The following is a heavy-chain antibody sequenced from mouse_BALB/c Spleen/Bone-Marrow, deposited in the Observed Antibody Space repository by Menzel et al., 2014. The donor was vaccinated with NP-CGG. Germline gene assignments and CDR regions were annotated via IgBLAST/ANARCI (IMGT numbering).Heavy chain of an antibody. J-gene: IGHJ2*01. D-gene: IGHD2-10*02. CDR1: GYTFTSYW. CDR2: IFPGTVTP. CDR3: ARRGYGYLDY. Sequence: QVQLQQSGAELVKPGASVKLSCKTSGYTFTSYWIQWVKQRPGQGLGWIGEIFPGTVTPYYNEKFKGEATLTIDTSSSTASMQLSSLTSEDSAVYFCARRGYGYLDYWGQGTTLTVSS. V-gene: IGHV1S132*01.